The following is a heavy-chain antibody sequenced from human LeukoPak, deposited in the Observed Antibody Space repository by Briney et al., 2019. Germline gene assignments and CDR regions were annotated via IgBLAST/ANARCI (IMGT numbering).Heavy chain of an antibody. J-gene: IGHJ2*01. D-gene: IGHD3-9*01. CDR3: GRRPYYDTLTGYNYWYFDL. Sequence: SETLSLTCTVSGGSIISYFWSWIRQPPGKGLEGIGYINYSGSSDYNPSLKRRVTFSVDTSKNQFSLRLSSVTAAETAVYYCGRRPYYDTLTGYNYWYFDLWGRGTLVTVSS. CDR1: GGSIISYF. CDR2: INYSGSS. V-gene: IGHV4-59*01.